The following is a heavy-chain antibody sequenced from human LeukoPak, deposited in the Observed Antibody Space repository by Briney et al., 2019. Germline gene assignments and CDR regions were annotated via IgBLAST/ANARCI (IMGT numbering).Heavy chain of an antibody. J-gene: IGHJ4*02. CDR2: ISYDGSNK. D-gene: IGHD5-18*01. CDR3: AKDKAWIQLWSPSPYFDY. CDR1: GFTFSSYW. V-gene: IGHV3-30*18. Sequence: GSLRLSCAASGFTFSSYWMSWVRQAPGKGLEWVAVISYDGSNKYYADSVKGRFTISRDNSKNTLYLQMNSLRAEDTAVYYCAKDKAWIQLWSPSPYFDYWGQGTLVTVSS.